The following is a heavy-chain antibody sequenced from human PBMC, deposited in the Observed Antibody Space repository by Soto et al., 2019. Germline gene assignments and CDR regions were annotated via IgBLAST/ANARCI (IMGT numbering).Heavy chain of an antibody. CDR2: LKRKTDAGTI. J-gene: IGHJ4*02. Sequence: EVQLVQSGGGLVQPGGSLRLSCAASGFTFNNAWMNWVREAPGKGLEWVGRLKRKTDAGTIDYAAAVKGRFVISRDDSRNTLELEMNSLQSEDTAVYYCATYLRWEFPGGYWGQGTLVTVSS. D-gene: IGHD1-26*01. CDR1: GFTFNNAW. V-gene: IGHV3-15*07. CDR3: ATYLRWEFPGGY.